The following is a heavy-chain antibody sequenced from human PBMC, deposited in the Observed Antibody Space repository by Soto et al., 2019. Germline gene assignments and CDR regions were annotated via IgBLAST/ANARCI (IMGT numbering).Heavy chain of an antibody. Sequence: GGSLRLSCAASGFTFNIYGMHWVRQAPDKGLEWVALISYDGSNQYYADSVKGRFTISRDNSKNTLFLQMNSLRADDTAVYYCAKDQASGQGSFDPWGQGTLVTVSS. J-gene: IGHJ5*02. V-gene: IGHV3-30*18. CDR3: AKDQASGQGSFDP. CDR2: ISYDGSNQ. CDR1: GFTFNIYG.